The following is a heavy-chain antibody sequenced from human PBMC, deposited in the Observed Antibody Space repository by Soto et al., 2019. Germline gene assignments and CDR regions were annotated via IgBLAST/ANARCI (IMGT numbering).Heavy chain of an antibody. Sequence: GGSLRLSCAASGFTFNIYGMHWVRQAPDKGLEWVALISYDGSNQYYADSVKGRFTISRDNSKNTLFLQMNSLRADDTAVYYCAKDQASGQGSFDPWGQGTLVTVSS. J-gene: IGHJ5*02. V-gene: IGHV3-30*18. CDR3: AKDQASGQGSFDP. CDR2: ISYDGSNQ. CDR1: GFTFNIYG.